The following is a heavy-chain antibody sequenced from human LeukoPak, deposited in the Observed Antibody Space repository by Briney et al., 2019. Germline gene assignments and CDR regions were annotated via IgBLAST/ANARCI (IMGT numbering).Heavy chain of an antibody. Sequence: SETLSLTCAVYGGSFSGYYWSWIRQPPGKGLEWIGEINHSGSTNYNPSLKSRVTISVDTSKNQFSLKLSSVTAADTAVYYCARHLVQSLVRRVINYYYYYMDVWGKGTTVTISS. CDR1: GGSFSGYY. CDR3: ARHLVQSLVRRVINYYYYYMDV. J-gene: IGHJ6*03. CDR2: INHSGST. V-gene: IGHV4-34*01. D-gene: IGHD3-10*01.